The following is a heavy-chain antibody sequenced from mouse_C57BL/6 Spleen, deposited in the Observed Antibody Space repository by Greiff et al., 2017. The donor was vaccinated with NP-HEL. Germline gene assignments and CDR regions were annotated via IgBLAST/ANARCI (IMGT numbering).Heavy chain of an antibody. V-gene: IGHV6-3*01. CDR3: TRPSPYYYAMDY. CDR1: GFTFSNYW. Sequence: EVKLMESGGGLVQPGGSMKLSCVASGFTFSNYWMNWVRQSPEKGLEWVAQIRLKSDNYATHYAESVKGRFTISRDDSKSSVYLQMNNLRAEDTGIYYCTRPSPYYYAMDYWGQGTSVTVSS. J-gene: IGHJ4*01. CDR2: IRLKSDNYAT.